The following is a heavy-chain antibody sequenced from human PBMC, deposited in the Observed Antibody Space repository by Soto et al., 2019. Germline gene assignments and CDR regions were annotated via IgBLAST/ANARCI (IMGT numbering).Heavy chain of an antibody. D-gene: IGHD3-22*01. CDR2: IMPIFGSP. V-gene: IGHV1-69*01. CDR1: GGPFATFA. Sequence: QVQLVQSGAEVKTSGSSVKVSCETSGGPFATFAINWVRRAPGQGLEWMGGIMPIFGSPKYAQTFQGRLPITADGPTSTSFMELSSLTSEDTAIYYCARGWRDSSGSFTGPIDSWGQGTRVTVSS. J-gene: IGHJ5*01. CDR3: ARGWRDSSGSFTGPIDS.